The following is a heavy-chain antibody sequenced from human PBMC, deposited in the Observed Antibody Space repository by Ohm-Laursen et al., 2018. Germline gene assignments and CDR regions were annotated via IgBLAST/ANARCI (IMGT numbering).Heavy chain of an antibody. CDR1: GFTFSDYY. D-gene: IGHD1-26*01. CDR3: ARLLSGSSPEDY. V-gene: IGHV3-11*01. Sequence: SLRLSCAASGFTFSDYYMTWIRQAPGKGPEWVSYITSSGSTIYYADSVKGRFTISRDNAKNSLYLQMNSLRPEDTAVYYCARLLSGSSPEDYWGQGTLVTVSS. J-gene: IGHJ4*02. CDR2: ITSSGSTI.